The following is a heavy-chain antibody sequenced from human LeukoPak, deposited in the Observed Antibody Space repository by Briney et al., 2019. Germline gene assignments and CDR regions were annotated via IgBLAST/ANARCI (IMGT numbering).Heavy chain of an antibody. D-gene: IGHD4-17*01. CDR2: IYYSGST. J-gene: IGHJ4*02. CDR1: GGSISSYY. CDR3: AREVDYGDYLGPYDY. Sequence: PSETLSLTCTVSGGSISSYYWSWIRQPPGKGLEWIGYIYYSGSTNYNPSLKSRVTISVDTSNNQFSLKLSSVTAADTAVYYCAREVDYGDYLGPYDYWGQGTLVTVSS. V-gene: IGHV4-59*01.